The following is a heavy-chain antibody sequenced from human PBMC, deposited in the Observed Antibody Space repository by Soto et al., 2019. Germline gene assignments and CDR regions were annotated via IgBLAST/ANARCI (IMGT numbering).Heavy chain of an antibody. D-gene: IGHD4-17*01. CDR2: INAGNGNT. CDR1: GYTFTSYA. V-gene: IGHV1-3*01. J-gene: IGHJ4*02. Sequence: ASVKVSCKASGYTFTSYAMHWVRQAPGQRLEWMGWINAGNGNTKYSQKFQGRVTITRDTSASTAYVELSSLRSEDTAVYYCARDDYGDYGFDYWGQGTLVTVSS. CDR3: ARDDYGDYGFDY.